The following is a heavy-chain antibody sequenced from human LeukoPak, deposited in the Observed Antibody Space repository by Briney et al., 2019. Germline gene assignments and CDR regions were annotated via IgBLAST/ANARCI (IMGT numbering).Heavy chain of an antibody. CDR1: GFTFDDYG. CDR3: ARDGGPLSIAARPRFDY. J-gene: IGHJ4*02. CDR2: INWNGGST. Sequence: GGSLRLSCAASGFTFDDYGMSWVRQAPRKGLEWVSGINWNGGSTGYADSVKGRFTISRDNAKNSLYLQMNSLRAEDTALYNCARDGGPLSIAARPRFDYWGQGTLVTVSS. V-gene: IGHV3-20*01. D-gene: IGHD6-6*01.